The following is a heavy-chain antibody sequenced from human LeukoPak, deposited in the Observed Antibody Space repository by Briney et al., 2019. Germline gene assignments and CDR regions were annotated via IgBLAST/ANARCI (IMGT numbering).Heavy chain of an antibody. CDR1: GFSFSTSS. CDR3: ARDSARGGTMDY. D-gene: IGHD2-15*01. Sequence: GGSLRLSCAASGFSFSTSSMSWVRQAPGKGLEWVANIKQDGSEKYYVDSVKGRFTISRDNAKNSLYLQMNSLRAEDTAVYYCARDSARGGTMDYWGQGTLVTVSS. V-gene: IGHV3-7*01. CDR2: IKQDGSEK. J-gene: IGHJ4*02.